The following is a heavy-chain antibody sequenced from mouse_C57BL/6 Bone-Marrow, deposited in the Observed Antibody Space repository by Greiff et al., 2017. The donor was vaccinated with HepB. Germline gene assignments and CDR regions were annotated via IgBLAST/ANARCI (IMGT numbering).Heavy chain of an antibody. CDR2: IDPSDSYT. D-gene: IGHD2-5*01. CDR1: GYTFTSYW. J-gene: IGHJ4*01. CDR3: ARPPYYSNYPYAMDY. V-gene: IGHV1-69*01. Sequence: QVQLQQPGAELVMPGASVKLSCKASGYTFTSYWMHWVKQRPGQGLEWIGEIDPSDSYTNYNQKFKGKSTLTVDKSSSTAYMQLSSLTSADSAVYYCARPPYYSNYPYAMDYWGQGTSVTVSS.